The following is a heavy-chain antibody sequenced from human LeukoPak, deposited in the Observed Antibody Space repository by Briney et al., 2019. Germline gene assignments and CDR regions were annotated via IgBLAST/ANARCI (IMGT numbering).Heavy chain of an antibody. D-gene: IGHD3-22*01. CDR3: AREDYDSSGYFY. V-gene: IGHV3-48*03. CDR2: ISSRGTTI. Sequence: GGSLGLSCSASGFNFNNYEMNWVRQAPGKGVEWVSYISSRGTTIYCADSVKGRFTISRDNAKNSLYLQMNSLRAEDTAVYYCAREDYDSSGYFYWGQGTLVTVSS. J-gene: IGHJ4*02. CDR1: GFNFNNYE.